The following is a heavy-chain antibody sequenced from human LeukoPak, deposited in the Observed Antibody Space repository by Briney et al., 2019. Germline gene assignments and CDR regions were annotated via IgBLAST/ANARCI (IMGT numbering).Heavy chain of an antibody. CDR3: AKSGSYWYYFDY. D-gene: IGHD3-10*01. V-gene: IGHV3-23*01. CDR1: GFTFSTFG. Sequence: GGSLRLSCVASGFTFSTFGMSWVRQAPGKGLEWVSAITGSGGNTEYADSVKGRFTIPRDNSKNTLFLQMNSLRAEDTAVYYCAKSGSYWYYFDYWGQGTLVTVSS. CDR2: ITGSGGNT. J-gene: IGHJ4*02.